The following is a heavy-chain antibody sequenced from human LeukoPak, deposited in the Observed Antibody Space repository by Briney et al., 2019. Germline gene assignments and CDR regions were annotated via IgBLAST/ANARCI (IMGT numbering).Heavy chain of an antibody. CDR2: IYYSGST. Sequence: SETLSLTCTVSGGSISSYYWSWIRQPPGKGLEWIGYIYYSGSTNYNPSLKSRVTISVDTSKNQFSLKLSSVTAADTAVYYCARGHYYDSSGYHRKGVQDDYWGQGTLVTVSS. D-gene: IGHD3-22*01. V-gene: IGHV4-59*12. CDR3: ARGHYYDSSGYHRKGVQDDY. CDR1: GGSISSYY. J-gene: IGHJ4*02.